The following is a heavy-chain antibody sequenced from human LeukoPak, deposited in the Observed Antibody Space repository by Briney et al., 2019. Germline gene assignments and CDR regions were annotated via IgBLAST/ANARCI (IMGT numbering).Heavy chain of an antibody. CDR2: INPNSGGT. D-gene: IGHD3-9*01. CDR1: GYTFTVYY. J-gene: IGHJ5*02. CDR3: ARAAVLRYFDWSHHTNWFDP. Sequence: GASVNVSCKASGYTFTVYYMHWVRQAPGQGLEWMGWINPNSGGTNYAQKFQGWVTMTRDTSISTAYMELSRLRSDDTAVYYCARAAVLRYFDWSHHTNWFDPWGQGTLVTVSS. V-gene: IGHV1-2*04.